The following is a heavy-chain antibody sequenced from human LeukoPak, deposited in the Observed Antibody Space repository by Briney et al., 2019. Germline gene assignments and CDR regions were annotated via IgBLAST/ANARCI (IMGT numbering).Heavy chain of an antibody. D-gene: IGHD3-22*01. J-gene: IGHJ1*01. CDR3: ARAPSEIGGYYPEYFRH. CDR2: IKGDRNT. Sequence: PGGSLRLSCAASGFTFSSYWMHWVRQAPGKGLVWVSRIKGDRNTNYADSVKGRFTISRDNAKNTVSLQMNSLRAEDTGVYYCARAPSEIGGYYPEYFRHWGQGTLVTVSS. V-gene: IGHV3-74*01. CDR1: GFTFSSYW.